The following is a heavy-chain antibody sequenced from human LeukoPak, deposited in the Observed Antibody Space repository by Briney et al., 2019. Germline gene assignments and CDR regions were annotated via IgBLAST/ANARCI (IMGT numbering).Heavy chain of an antibody. Sequence: GESLKISCKGSGYSFTSYWIGWVRQMPGKGLEWMGIIYPGDSDTRYSPSFQGQVTISADRSISTAYLQWSSLKASDTAMYYCARRGYSYGEGSYGTDVWGQGTTVTVSS. D-gene: IGHD5-18*01. CDR3: ARRGYSYGEGSYGTDV. J-gene: IGHJ6*02. CDR2: IYPGDSDT. CDR1: GYSFTSYW. V-gene: IGHV5-51*01.